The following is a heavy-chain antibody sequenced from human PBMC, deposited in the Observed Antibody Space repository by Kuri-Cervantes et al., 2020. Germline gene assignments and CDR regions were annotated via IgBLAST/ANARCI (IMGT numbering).Heavy chain of an antibody. V-gene: IGHV1-8*01. CDR2: MNPNSGNT. CDR1: VYTFTSYD. D-gene: IGHD6-19*01. CDR3: ARDSSGWENYYYYGMDV. J-gene: IGHJ6*02. Sequence: ASVKVSCKASVYTFTSYDINWVRQATGQGLEWMGWMNPNSGNTGYAQKFQGRVTMTRNTSISTAYMELSSLRSEDKAVYYCARDSSGWENYYYYGMDVWGQGTTVTVSS.